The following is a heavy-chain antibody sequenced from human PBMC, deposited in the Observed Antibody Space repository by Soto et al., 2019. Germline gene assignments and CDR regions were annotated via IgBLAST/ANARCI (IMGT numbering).Heavy chain of an antibody. CDR2: INPVGGTT. J-gene: IGHJ6*02. Sequence: ASVKVSCKSSGYTFTNYYMHWVRQAPGQGLEWLGIINPVGGTTSYAQKFQGRVTLTRDTSTSTVYLEMSSLTSEDTAVYFCARGVNYDALTGPKYYGMDVWGQGTTVTVSS. D-gene: IGHD3-9*01. V-gene: IGHV1-46*01. CDR3: ARGVNYDALTGPKYYGMDV. CDR1: GYTFTNYY.